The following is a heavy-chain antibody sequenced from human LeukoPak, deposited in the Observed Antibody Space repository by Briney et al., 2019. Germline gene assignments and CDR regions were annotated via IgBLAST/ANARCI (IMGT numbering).Heavy chain of an antibody. CDR1: GFTFSIYS. CDR2: IRGSGSAT. CDR3: AKDPPYSSSWHLFDY. Sequence: GGSLRLSCAASGFTFSIYSMNWVRQAPGKGLEWVSNIRGSGSATYYADSVKGRFTISRDNSKNTLYLQMNSLRAEDTAVYYCAKDPPYSSSWHLFDYWGQGTLVTVSS. V-gene: IGHV3-23*01. D-gene: IGHD6-13*01. J-gene: IGHJ4*02.